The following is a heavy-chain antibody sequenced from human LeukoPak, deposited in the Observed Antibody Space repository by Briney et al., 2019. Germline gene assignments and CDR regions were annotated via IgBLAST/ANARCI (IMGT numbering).Heavy chain of an antibody. J-gene: IGHJ3*02. D-gene: IGHD6-13*01. CDR3: AKEQLVPAHDAFDI. V-gene: IGHV3-30*02. CDR2: IRYDGSNK. CDR1: GFTFSSYG. Sequence: GGSLRLFCAASGFTFSSYGMHWVRQAPGKGLEWVAFIRYDGSNKYYADSVKGRFTISRDNSKNTLYLQMNSLRAEDTAVYYCAKEQLVPAHDAFDIWGQGTMVTVSS.